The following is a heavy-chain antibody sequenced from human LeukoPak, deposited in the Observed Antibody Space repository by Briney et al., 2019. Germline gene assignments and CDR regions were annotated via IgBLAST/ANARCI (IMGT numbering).Heavy chain of an antibody. D-gene: IGHD5-12*01. CDR3: ARAYSGYDNLDY. Sequence: GGSLRLSCAASGFTFSSYWTHWVRKAPGKGLGLVSRINSDGSSPSYADSVKGRFTISRDNAKNTLYLQMNSLRAEDTAVYYCARAYSGYDNLDYWGQGTLVTVSS. CDR1: GFTFSSYW. J-gene: IGHJ4*02. V-gene: IGHV3-74*01. CDR2: INSDGSSP.